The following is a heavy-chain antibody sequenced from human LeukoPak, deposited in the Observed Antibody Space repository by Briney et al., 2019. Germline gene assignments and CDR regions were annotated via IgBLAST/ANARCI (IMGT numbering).Heavy chain of an antibody. Sequence: SETLSLTCSVSGVSISNYYWSWIRQSPGRELEWIGHLHYSGSSSYNPSRRSRVTTSVDMSKNQFSLRLTSVTAADTAVYYCARNRPIMGITDAFDVWGQGTMVTVSS. D-gene: IGHD1-26*01. CDR1: GVSISNYY. J-gene: IGHJ3*01. CDR2: LHYSGSS. CDR3: ARNRPIMGITDAFDV. V-gene: IGHV4-59*01.